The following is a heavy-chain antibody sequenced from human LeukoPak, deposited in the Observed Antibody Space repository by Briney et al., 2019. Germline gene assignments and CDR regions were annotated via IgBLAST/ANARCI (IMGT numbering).Heavy chain of an antibody. CDR2: VYYSGST. Sequence: PSETLSLTCTVSGGSITSTNYYWGWIRQPPGKGLEWIGSVYYSGSTHYNPSLKSRVTVSVDTSKNQFSLRLSSVTATDTAVYYCASATYYYGSGSNNWFDPWGQGTLVTVSS. D-gene: IGHD3-10*01. CDR3: ASATYYYGSGSNNWFDP. CDR1: GGSITSTNYY. V-gene: IGHV4-39*01. J-gene: IGHJ5*02.